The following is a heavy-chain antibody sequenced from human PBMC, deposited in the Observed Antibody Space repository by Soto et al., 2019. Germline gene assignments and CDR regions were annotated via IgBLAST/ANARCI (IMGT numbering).Heavy chain of an antibody. V-gene: IGHV4-39*01. Sequence: QLQLQESGPGLVKPSETLSLTCTVSGGSISSSSYYWGWIRQPPGKGLEWIGSIYYSGSTYYNPSLKSRVTISVDTSKNQFSLKLSSVTAADTAVYYCASSSFYYGSGSYSDWGQGTLVTVSS. CDR2: IYYSGST. CDR1: GGSISSSSYY. D-gene: IGHD3-10*01. J-gene: IGHJ4*02. CDR3: ASSSFYYGSGSYSD.